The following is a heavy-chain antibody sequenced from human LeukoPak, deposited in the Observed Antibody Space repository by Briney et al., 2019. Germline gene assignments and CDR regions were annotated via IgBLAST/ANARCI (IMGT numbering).Heavy chain of an antibody. J-gene: IGHJ4*02. CDR1: GYTFTSFD. Sequence: ASVKVSCKASGYTFTSFDINWVRQATGQGLVWMGWMNYNSGNTGYAQKFQGRVIMTRNISISTAYMELSSLRSEDTAVYYCAREEKWLVDYWGQGTLVTVSS. CDR3: AREEKWLVDY. D-gene: IGHD6-19*01. V-gene: IGHV1-8*01. CDR2: MNYNSGNT.